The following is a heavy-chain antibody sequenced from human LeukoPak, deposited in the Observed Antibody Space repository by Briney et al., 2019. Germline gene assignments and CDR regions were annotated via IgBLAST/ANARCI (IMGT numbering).Heavy chain of an antibody. D-gene: IGHD1-1*01. V-gene: IGHV4-4*07. CDR3: AREQLELRGTDSYYYLDV. Sequence: PSETLSLTCSVSGASISIYYWNWIRQSAGRGLEWIGRVYASGRGKYNPSLQSRVSMSVDKSKKQLSLELSSVTAADTAVYYCAREQLELRGTDSYYYLDVWSKGTTVTVSS. CDR2: VYASGRG. J-gene: IGHJ6*03. CDR1: GASISIYY.